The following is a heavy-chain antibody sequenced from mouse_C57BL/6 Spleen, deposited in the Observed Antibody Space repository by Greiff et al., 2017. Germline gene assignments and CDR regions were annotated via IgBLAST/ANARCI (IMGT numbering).Heavy chain of an antibody. CDR2: IYPRSGNT. CDR1: GYTFTSYG. CDR3: ARDYYDYFDY. Sequence: QVHVKQSGAELARPGASVKLSCKASGYTFTSYGISWVKQRTGQGLEWIGEIYPRSGNTYYNEKFKGKATLTADKSSSTAYMELRSLTSEDSAVYFCARDYYDYFDYWGQGTTLTVSS. J-gene: IGHJ2*01. V-gene: IGHV1-81*01. D-gene: IGHD1-1*01.